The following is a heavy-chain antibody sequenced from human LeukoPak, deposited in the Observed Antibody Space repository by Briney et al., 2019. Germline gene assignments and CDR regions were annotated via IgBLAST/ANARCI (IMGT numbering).Heavy chain of an antibody. CDR2: IIPIFGTA. D-gene: IGHD3-9*01. CDR1: GGTSSSYA. CDR3: ARGDDILTGYPYYYGMDV. J-gene: IGHJ6*02. V-gene: IGHV1-69*13. Sequence: SVKVSCKASGGTSSSYAISWVRQAPGQGLEWMGGIIPIFGTANYAQKFQGRVTITADESTSTAYMELSSLRSEDTAVYYCARGDDILTGYPYYYGMDVWGQGTTVTVSS.